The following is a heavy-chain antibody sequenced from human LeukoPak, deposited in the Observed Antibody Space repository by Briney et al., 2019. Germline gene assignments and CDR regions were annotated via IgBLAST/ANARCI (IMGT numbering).Heavy chain of an antibody. Sequence: SVKVSCKASGGTFSSYTISWVRQAPGQGLEWMGSIIPILGIANYAQKFQGRITITADKSTSTAYMELSSLRSEDTAVYYCARDLEAVVVVPAAYTPFDPWGQGTLVTVSS. D-gene: IGHD2-2*01. CDR2: IIPILGIA. CDR1: GGTFSSYT. CDR3: ARDLEAVVVVPAAYTPFDP. V-gene: IGHV1-69*04. J-gene: IGHJ5*02.